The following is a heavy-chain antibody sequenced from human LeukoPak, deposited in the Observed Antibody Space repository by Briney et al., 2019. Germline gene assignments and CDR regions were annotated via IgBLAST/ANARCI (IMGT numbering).Heavy chain of an antibody. CDR1: GYTFTSYY. CDR2: IYPSGGST. J-gene: IGHJ4*02. Sequence: GASVKVSCKASGYTFTSYYIHWVRQAPGQGLEWMGIIYPSGGSTSYAQKFQGRVTMTRDMSTSTVYMELSSLRSEDTAVYYCARDVDTAMVDVGFDYWGQGTLVTVSS. CDR3: ARDVDTAMVDVGFDY. V-gene: IGHV1-46*01. D-gene: IGHD5-18*01.